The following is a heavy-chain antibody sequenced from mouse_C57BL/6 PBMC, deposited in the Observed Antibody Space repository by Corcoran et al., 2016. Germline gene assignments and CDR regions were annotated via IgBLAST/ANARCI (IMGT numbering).Heavy chain of an antibody. J-gene: IGHJ2*01. CDR2: INTYSGVP. V-gene: IGHV9-3*01. D-gene: IGHD1-1*01. CDR1: GYTFTTYG. Sequence: QIQLVQSGPELKKPGETVKISCKASGYTFTTYGMSWVKQAPGKGLKWMGWINTYSGVPTYADDFKGRFAFSLETSASTAYLPINNLKNEDTATNFCARSLAVVAPLDYWGQGTTLTVSS. CDR3: ARSLAVVAPLDY.